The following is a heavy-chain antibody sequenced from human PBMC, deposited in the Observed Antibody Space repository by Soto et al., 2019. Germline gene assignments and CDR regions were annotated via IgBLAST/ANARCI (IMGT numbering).Heavy chain of an antibody. CDR1: GFTFSSYS. D-gene: IGHD3-3*02. Sequence: GGSLRLSCAASGFTFSSYSMNWVRQAPGEGLEWVSYISSSSSTIYYADSVKGRFTISRDNAKNSLYLQMNSLRDEDTAVYYCAHFTPGGVYFDYWGQGTLVTVSS. J-gene: IGHJ4*02. CDR3: AHFTPGGVYFDY. V-gene: IGHV3-48*02. CDR2: ISSSSSTI.